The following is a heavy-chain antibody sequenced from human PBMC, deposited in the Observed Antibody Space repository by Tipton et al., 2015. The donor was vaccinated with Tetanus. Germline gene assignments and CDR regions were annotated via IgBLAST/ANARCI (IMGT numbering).Heavy chain of an antibody. Sequence: TLSLICTVSGGSVRSGDYSWNWIRQPPGKGLEWLAYVSYSGRTNSNYSLKSRITISQDTSKNQFSLMLTSVTAADTAVYYCARGTGDYWGQGTLVTVSS. D-gene: IGHD1-14*01. CDR3: ARGTGDY. V-gene: IGHV4-61*08. J-gene: IGHJ4*02. CDR1: GGSVRSGDYS. CDR2: VSYSGRT.